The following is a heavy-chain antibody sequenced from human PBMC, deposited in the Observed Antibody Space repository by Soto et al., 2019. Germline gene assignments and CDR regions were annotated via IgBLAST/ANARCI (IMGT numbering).Heavy chain of an antibody. J-gene: IGHJ6*02. CDR2: ISYDGSNK. CDR1: GFTFSSYA. Sequence: QVQLVESGGGVVQPGRSLRLSCAASGFTFSSYAMHWVRQAPGKGLEWVAVISYDGSNKYYADSVKGRFTISRDNSKNTLYLQMKSLRAEDTAVYYCARDRCRGGCYYYYYGMDVWGQGTTVTVSS. V-gene: IGHV3-30-3*01. CDR3: ARDRCRGGCYYYYYGMDV. D-gene: IGHD3-16*01.